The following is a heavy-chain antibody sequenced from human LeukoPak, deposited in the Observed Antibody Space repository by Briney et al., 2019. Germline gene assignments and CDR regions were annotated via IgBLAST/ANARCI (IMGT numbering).Heavy chain of an antibody. CDR2: IYYSGTT. CDR3: ARHEWGITNAFDI. D-gene: IGHD1-14*01. Sequence: PSETLSLTCTVSGGSFSSSDYYWGWIRQPPVKGLEWIGSIYYSGTTYYNPSLKGRVTISEDTSKKQFSLKLRSVTAADTAVYYCARHEWGITNAFDIWGQGTMVTVSS. J-gene: IGHJ3*02. V-gene: IGHV4-39*01. CDR1: GGSFSSSDYY.